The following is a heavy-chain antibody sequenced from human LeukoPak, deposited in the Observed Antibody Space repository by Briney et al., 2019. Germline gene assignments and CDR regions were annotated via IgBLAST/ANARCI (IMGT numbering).Heavy chain of an antibody. J-gene: IGHJ4*02. CDR1: GFTFSAYS. V-gene: IGHV3-21*01. D-gene: IGHD6-13*01. CDR3: ARWHQLALDY. Sequence: GGSLRLSCAASGFTFSAYSMNWVRQAPGKGLEWVSSISSSGSYIYYADSVKGRFIISRDNAKNSLYLQMYSLRAEDTAVYYCARWHQLALDYWGQGTLVSVSS. CDR2: ISSSGSYI.